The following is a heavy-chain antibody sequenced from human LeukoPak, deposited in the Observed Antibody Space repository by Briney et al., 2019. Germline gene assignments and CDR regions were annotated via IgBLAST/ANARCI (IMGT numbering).Heavy chain of an antibody. Sequence: PGGSLRLSCAASGFTFSSYAMSWVRQAPGKGLEWVSAISGSGGSTYYADSVKGRFTISRDNSKNTLYLQMNSLRAEDTAVYYCAKDRNCYDSSGYNDYWGQGTLVTVSS. V-gene: IGHV3-23*01. CDR3: AKDRNCYDSSGYNDY. J-gene: IGHJ4*02. CDR2: ISGSGGST. CDR1: GFTFSSYA. D-gene: IGHD3-22*01.